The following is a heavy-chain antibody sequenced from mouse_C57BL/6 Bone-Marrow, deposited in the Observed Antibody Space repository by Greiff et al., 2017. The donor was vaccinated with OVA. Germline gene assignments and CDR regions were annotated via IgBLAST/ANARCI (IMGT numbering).Heavy chain of an antibody. D-gene: IGHD1-1*01. V-gene: IGHV5-12*01. CDR1: GFTFSDYY. Sequence: EVHLVESGGGLVQPGGSLKLSCAASGFTFSDYYMYWVRQTPEKRLEWVAYISNGGGSTYYPDTVKGRFTISRDNAKNTLYLQMSRLKSEDTAMYYCARHYYCYAVDYWGQGTSVTVSS. CDR3: ARHYYCYAVDY. CDR2: ISNGGGST. J-gene: IGHJ4*01.